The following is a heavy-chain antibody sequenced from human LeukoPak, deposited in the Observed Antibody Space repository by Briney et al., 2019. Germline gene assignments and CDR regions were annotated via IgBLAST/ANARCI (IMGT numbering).Heavy chain of an antibody. CDR3: ARGSTSDWPLDH. V-gene: IGHV1-3*01. D-gene: IGHD2-2*01. Sequence: ASVKVSCKASRYTFINYVIHWVRQAPGQRFEWMGWIDAGNGDTRYSQKFQGRVTITRDTSASTAYIELRSLRSEDTAMYYCARGSTSDWPLDHWGQETLVTISS. CDR1: RYTFINYV. J-gene: IGHJ4*02. CDR2: IDAGNGDT.